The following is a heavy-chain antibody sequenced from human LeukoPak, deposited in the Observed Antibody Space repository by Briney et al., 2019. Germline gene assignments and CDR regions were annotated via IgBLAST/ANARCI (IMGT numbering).Heavy chain of an antibody. D-gene: IGHD5-18*01. CDR2: ISSSSSYI. Sequence: GGSLRLSCAASGFTFSSYSMNWVRQAPGKGLEWVSSISSSSSYIYYADSVKGRFTISRDNAKNSLYLQMNSLRAEDTAVYYCASSSGASELWTLDYWGQGTLVTVSS. J-gene: IGHJ4*02. V-gene: IGHV3-21*01. CDR3: ASSSGASELWTLDY. CDR1: GFTFSSYS.